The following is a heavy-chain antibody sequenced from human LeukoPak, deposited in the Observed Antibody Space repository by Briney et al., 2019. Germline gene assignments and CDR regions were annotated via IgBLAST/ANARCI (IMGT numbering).Heavy chain of an antibody. D-gene: IGHD1-26*01. CDR2: IDISGST. CDR3: ARAGPSGSWRNYYYMDV. Sequence: PSETLSLTCIVSGGSINTYYWSWVRQPAGKGLEWIGRIDISGSTNYNPSLKSRVTMSVDTSKNQFALTLGSLTAADTAVYYCARAGPSGSWRNYYYMDVWGKGTTVTVSS. J-gene: IGHJ6*03. V-gene: IGHV4-4*07. CDR1: GGSINTYY.